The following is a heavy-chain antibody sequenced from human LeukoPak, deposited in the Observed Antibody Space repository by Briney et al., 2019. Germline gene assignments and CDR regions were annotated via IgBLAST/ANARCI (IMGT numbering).Heavy chain of an antibody. J-gene: IGHJ4*02. Sequence: SETLSLTCTVSGGSISSHYWSWTRQPPGKGLEWIGYIYYSGSTNYNPSLKSRVTISVDTSKNQFSLKLSSVTAADTAVYYCASLPDSSSSGFFDYWGQGTLVTVSS. CDR3: ASLPDSSSSGFFDY. V-gene: IGHV4-59*11. D-gene: IGHD6-6*01. CDR1: GGSISSHY. CDR2: IYYSGST.